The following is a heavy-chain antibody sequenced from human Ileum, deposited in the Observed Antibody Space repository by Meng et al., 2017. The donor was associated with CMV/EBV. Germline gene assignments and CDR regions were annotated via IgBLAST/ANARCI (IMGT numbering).Heavy chain of an antibody. CDR1: GYTFTDYD. Sequence: ASVKVSCKASGYTFTDYDVNWVRQAAGQGLEWMGWMNPYSGNTGYAQKFQGRVTVTRNTSISTAYMELSSLRSEDTAVYYCARDLTGSTRGGRFDSWGQGPLVPVSS. CDR3: ARDLTGSTRGGRFDS. J-gene: IGHJ5*01. CDR2: MNPYSGNT. D-gene: IGHD1-7*01. V-gene: IGHV1-8*03.